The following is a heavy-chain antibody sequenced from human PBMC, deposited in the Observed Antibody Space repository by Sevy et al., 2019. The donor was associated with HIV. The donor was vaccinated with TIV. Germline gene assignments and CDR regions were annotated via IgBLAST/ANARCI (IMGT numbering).Heavy chain of an antibody. CDR3: ADENAWGRGYS. D-gene: IGHD1-26*01. Sequence: SETLSLTCTVSGGSITSLYWNWIRQPPGKGLEWIANIYYNGHINYNPSLRSRVTLSLDTSKNQCSLWLSSVTAADTAMYYCADENAWGRGYSWGQGTLVTVSS. CDR2: IYYNGHI. V-gene: IGHV4-59*08. J-gene: IGHJ4*02. CDR1: GGSITSLY.